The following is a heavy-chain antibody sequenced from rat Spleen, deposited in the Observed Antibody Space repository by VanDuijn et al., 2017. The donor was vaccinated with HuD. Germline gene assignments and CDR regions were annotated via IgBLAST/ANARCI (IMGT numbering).Heavy chain of an antibody. CDR2: ISASGAST. CDR3: ATDHP. Sequence: EVQLAESGGGLVQPGRSLKLSCAASGFTFSDYYMAWVRQAPKKGLEWVASISASGASTYYRDSVKGRFTISRDNAKSTLYLQMDSLRSEDTATYYCATDHPWGQGVMVTVSS. J-gene: IGHJ2*01. D-gene: IGHD3-1*01. CDR1: GFTFSDYY. V-gene: IGHV5-27*01.